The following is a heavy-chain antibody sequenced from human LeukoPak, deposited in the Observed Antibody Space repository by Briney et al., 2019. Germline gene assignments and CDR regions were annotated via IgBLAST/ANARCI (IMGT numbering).Heavy chain of an antibody. J-gene: IGHJ4*02. V-gene: IGHV1-8*03. D-gene: IGHD5-12*01. Sequence: ASVKVSCKASRYTFTSYDINWVRQATGQGLEWMGWMNPNSGSTGYAQKFQGRVTITSNTSISTAYMELSGLRSEDTAVYYCARGRSTGYPYYFEYWGQGTLVTVSS. CDR1: RYTFTSYD. CDR2: MNPNSGST. CDR3: ARGRSTGYPYYFEY.